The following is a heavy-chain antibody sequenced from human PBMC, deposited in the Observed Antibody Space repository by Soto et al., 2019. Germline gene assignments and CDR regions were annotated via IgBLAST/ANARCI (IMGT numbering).Heavy chain of an antibody. Sequence: PSETLSLSCAVHGRSFSGYYWSWFRQPPGKGLEWIGEINHSGSTNYNPSLKSRVTISVDTSKNQFSLKLTSVTAADTAVYYCAKGGSGRYSNAFDIRGQGTMVT. D-gene: IGHD3-10*01. J-gene: IGHJ3*02. CDR3: AKGGSGRYSNAFDI. V-gene: IGHV4-34*01. CDR2: INHSGST. CDR1: GRSFSGYY.